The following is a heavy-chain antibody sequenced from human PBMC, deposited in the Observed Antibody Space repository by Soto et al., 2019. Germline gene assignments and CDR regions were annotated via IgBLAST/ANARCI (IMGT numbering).Heavy chain of an antibody. V-gene: IGHV4-4*02. CDR2: ISHSGST. Sequence: QVQLQESGPGLVKPSGTLSLTCAVSGGSISSNNWWSWVRQPPGKGLERIGEISHSGSTNYNPSLKSRVTISVDKSKKHFTLRLSSVTAADTAVYYCARIGYHCGMDVWGQGTTVTVSS. CDR3: ARIGYHCGMDV. J-gene: IGHJ6*02. CDR1: GGSISSNNW.